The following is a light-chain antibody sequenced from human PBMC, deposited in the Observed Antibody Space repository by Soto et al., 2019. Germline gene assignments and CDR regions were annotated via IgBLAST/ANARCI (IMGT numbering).Light chain of an antibody. J-gene: IGKJ4*01. CDR3: QQYYDWPSLT. CDR1: QSINSNS. V-gene: IGKV3-20*01. CDR2: VAS. Sequence: EIVLTQSPGTLSLSPGERATLSCRASQSINSNSLAWYQQRPGQPPRLLIYVASSRAPGIPVRFSGSGSGTDFTLTISRLEAEDFAMYYCQQYYDWPSLTFGGGTKVDIK.